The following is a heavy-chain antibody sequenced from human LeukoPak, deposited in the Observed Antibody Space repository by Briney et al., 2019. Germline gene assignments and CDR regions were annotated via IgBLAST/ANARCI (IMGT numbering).Heavy chain of an antibody. V-gene: IGHV3-23*01. CDR3: AKSTTVTQRGYFDY. CDR2: ISGSASST. D-gene: IGHD4-17*01. CDR1: GFTFSSYA. Sequence: GGSLRLSCAASGFTFSSYAMSWVRQAPGKGLEWVSGISGSASSTNYADSVKGRFAISRDNSKNTLYLQMNSLRAEDTAVYYCAKSTTVTQRGYFDYWGQGTLVTVSS. J-gene: IGHJ4*02.